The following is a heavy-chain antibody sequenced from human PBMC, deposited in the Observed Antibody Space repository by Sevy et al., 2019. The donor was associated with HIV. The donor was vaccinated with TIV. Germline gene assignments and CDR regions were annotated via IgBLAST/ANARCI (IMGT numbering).Heavy chain of an antibody. Sequence: GGSLRLSCAASGFTFSDYAMHWVRQVPGKGLEWVSAISGSDSTYYADSVKGRFTISRDNSKNTVYLQMNSLRAEDTAVYYCAKWGDHDFWSSYSYFDYWGQGALVTVSS. D-gene: IGHD3-3*01. CDR2: ISGSDST. CDR3: AKWGDHDFWSSYSYFDY. J-gene: IGHJ4*02. CDR1: GFTFSDYA. V-gene: IGHV3-23*01.